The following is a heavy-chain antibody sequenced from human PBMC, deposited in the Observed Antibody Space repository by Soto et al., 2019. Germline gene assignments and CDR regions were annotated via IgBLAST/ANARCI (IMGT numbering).Heavy chain of an antibody. D-gene: IGHD6-6*01. CDR3: ATTGRIEARPTSSPAFDI. CDR1: GFTFSSYA. CDR2: ISGSGGST. V-gene: IGHV3-23*01. J-gene: IGHJ3*02. Sequence: GGALRLSCAASGFTFSSYAMSWVRQAPGKGLEWVSAISGSGGSTYYADSVKGRFTISRDNSKNTLYLQMNSLRAEDTAVYYCATTGRIEARPTSSPAFDIWGQETMLTVS.